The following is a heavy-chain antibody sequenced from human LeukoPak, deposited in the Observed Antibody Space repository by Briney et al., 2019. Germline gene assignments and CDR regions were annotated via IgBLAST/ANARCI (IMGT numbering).Heavy chain of an antibody. V-gene: IGHV1-18*01. J-gene: IGHJ4*02. CDR1: GYTFTNYG. Sequence: ASVKVSCKASGYTFTNYGINWVRQAPGQGLEWMGWISAYNGNTNYAQKLQGRVTMTTDTSTSTAYMELRSLRSDDTAVYYCARVPNLHYDILTGYYRAFDHWGQGTLVTVSS. CDR2: ISAYNGNT. CDR3: ARVPNLHYDILTGYYRAFDH. D-gene: IGHD3-9*01.